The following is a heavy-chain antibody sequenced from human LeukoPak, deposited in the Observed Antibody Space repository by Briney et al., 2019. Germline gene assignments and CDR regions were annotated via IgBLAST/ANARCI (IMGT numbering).Heavy chain of an antibody. CDR2: IYYSGST. D-gene: IGHD3-10*01. V-gene: IGHV4-39*01. J-gene: IGHJ4*02. Sequence: SETLSFTCTVSGGSISSSSYYWGWIRQPPGKGLEWIGSIYYSGSTYYNPSLKSRVTISVDTSKNQFSLKLSSVTAADTAVYYRARVIRWFGELSVDYWGQGTLVTVSS. CDR3: ARVIRWFGELSVDY. CDR1: GGSISSSSYY.